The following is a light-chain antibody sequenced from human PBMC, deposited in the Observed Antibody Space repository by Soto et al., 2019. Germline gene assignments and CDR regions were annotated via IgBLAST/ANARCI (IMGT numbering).Light chain of an antibody. CDR3: QQCGGSPLFS. CDR1: QSVTSSC. V-gene: IGKV3-20*01. J-gene: IGKJ3*01. Sequence: EIVLTQSPATLSLSPGERATLSCTASQSVTSSCLAWYQRKPGQAPRLLIHTTSTRATDIPDRFSGSGSGTDFTLTISRLQPEDFAVYYCQQCGGSPLFSFGHGTRVD. CDR2: TTS.